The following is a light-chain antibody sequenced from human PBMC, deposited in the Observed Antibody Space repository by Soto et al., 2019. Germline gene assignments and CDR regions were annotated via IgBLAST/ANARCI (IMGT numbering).Light chain of an antibody. V-gene: IGKV1-33*01. J-gene: IGKJ4*01. CDR3: QQYDDLIS. CDR1: QDITNY. CDR2: DVS. Sequence: DIQMTQSPSSLSASVGDRVTITCQASQDITNYLNWYQQKPGKAPKVLIYDVSILETGVPSRFSGSGSGTHFTFTISSLQPEDIATYYCQQYDDLISFGGGTKVDIK.